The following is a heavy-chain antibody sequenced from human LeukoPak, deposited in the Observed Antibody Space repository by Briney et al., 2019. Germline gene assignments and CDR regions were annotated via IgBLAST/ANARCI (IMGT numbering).Heavy chain of an antibody. J-gene: IGHJ4*02. CDR1: GFTFSSYS. CDR3: ARGVHGDYSSDY. V-gene: IGHV3-21*01. D-gene: IGHD4-17*01. Sequence: GGSLRLSCAASGFTFSSYSMNWVRQAPGKGLEGVSSISSSSSYIYYADSVKGRFTISRDNAKNSLYLQMNSLRAEDTAVYYCARGVHGDYSSDYWGQGTLVTVSS. CDR2: ISSSSSYI.